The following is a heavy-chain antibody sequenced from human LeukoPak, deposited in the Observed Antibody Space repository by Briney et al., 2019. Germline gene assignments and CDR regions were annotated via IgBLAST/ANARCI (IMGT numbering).Heavy chain of an antibody. V-gene: IGHV7-4-1*02. CDR3: ARDRVLLWFGESYYFDY. CDR2: INTNTGNP. D-gene: IGHD3-10*01. J-gene: IGHJ4*02. Sequence: ASVKVSCKASGYTLTSYAMNWVRQAPGQGLEWMGWINTNTGNPTYAQGFTGRFVFSLDTSVSTAYLQISSLKAEDTAVYYCARDRVLLWFGESYYFDYWGQGTLVTVSS. CDR1: GYTLTSYA.